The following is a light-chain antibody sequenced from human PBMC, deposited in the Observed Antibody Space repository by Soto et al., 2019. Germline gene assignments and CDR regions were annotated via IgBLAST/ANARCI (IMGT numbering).Light chain of an antibody. J-gene: IGKJ5*01. Sequence: DFAMTLSPLSLPATLGRPASISCGSSQSLVHSDGIAYFSWFQQRPGRSPRRLIYKVYNRESGVTDRFSGSGSGNDFAIKIRRVEDEDVGVYYCMQGTHWQINFGKGKQLEIK. CDR3: MQGTHWQIN. CDR2: KVY. CDR1: QSLVHSDGIAY. V-gene: IGKV2-30*02.